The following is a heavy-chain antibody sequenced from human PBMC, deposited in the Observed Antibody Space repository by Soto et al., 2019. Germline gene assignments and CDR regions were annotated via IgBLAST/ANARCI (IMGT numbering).Heavy chain of an antibody. D-gene: IGHD3-9*01. V-gene: IGHV3-30-3*01. CDR3: ARGLRDFVWTLPVGY. CDR2: ISYDGSIE. J-gene: IGHJ1*01. Sequence: QVQLVESGGGVVQPGRSLRLSCAASGFTFKNYAMHWVRQAPGKGLEWVAVISYDGSIEFYADSVKGRFTISRDDFKNTMFLQMGSLRVEYTAVYYCARGLRDFVWTLPVGYWGQGTLGTFSS. CDR1: GFTFKNYA.